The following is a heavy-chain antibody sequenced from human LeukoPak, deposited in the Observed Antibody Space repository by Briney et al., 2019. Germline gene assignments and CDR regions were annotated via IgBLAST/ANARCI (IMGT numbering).Heavy chain of an antibody. CDR1: GYIFTPHH. V-gene: IGHV1-3*01. Sequence: ASVKVSCKTSGYIFTPHHIHWMRQAPGQGLELLGWVSAANNPEYSQKFQGGVVITRDASATTSYLELNSLRSEDTAVYYCAMSVEMPPIPSFDYWGQGTLVTVSS. CDR3: AMSVEMPPIPSFDY. CDR2: VSAANNP. J-gene: IGHJ4*02. D-gene: IGHD5-24*01.